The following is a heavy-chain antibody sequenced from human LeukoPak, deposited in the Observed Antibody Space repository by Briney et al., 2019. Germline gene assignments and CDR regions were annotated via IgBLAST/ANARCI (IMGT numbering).Heavy chain of an antibody. V-gene: IGHV4-4*02. Sequence: PSETLSLTCAVSGGSISSSNWWSWVRQPPGKGLEWIGEINHSGSTNYNPSLKSRVTISVDTSKNQFSLKLSSVTAADTAVYYCARHRRRGHPSDYWGQGTLVTVSS. CDR3: ARHRRRGHPSDY. D-gene: IGHD3-16*01. J-gene: IGHJ4*02. CDR1: GGSISSSNW. CDR2: INHSGST.